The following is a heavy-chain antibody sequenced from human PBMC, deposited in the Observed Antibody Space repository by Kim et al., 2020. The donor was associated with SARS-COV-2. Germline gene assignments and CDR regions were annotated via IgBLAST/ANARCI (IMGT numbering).Heavy chain of an antibody. Sequence: YNRSLTSRVTISVDKSKNQFSLKLSSVTAADTAVYYCARTYVAVAGLFDYWGQGTLVTVSS. CDR3: ARTYVAVAGLFDY. D-gene: IGHD6-19*01. J-gene: IGHJ4*02. V-gene: IGHV4-4*02.